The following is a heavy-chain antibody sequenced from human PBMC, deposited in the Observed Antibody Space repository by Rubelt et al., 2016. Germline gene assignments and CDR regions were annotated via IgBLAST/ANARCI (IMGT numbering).Heavy chain of an antibody. CDR2: IRYAGHNK. CDR1: GFTFSSYG. CDR3: AKPARLDYGINAEYFQH. D-gene: IGHD4-17*01. V-gene: IGHV3-30*02. Sequence: QVQLVESGGGVVQPGGSLRLSCAASGFTFSSYGMHWVRPAPGKGLEWGAFIRYAGHNKYYADSVKGRLTISRDNSKNTLYLQMNSLRAEDTAVYYCAKPARLDYGINAEYFQHWGQGTLVTVSS. J-gene: IGHJ1*01.